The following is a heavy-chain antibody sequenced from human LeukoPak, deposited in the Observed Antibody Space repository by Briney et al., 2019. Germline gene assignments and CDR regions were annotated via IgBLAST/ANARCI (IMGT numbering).Heavy chain of an antibody. D-gene: IGHD6-19*01. CDR1: GFTFNNFA. J-gene: IGHJ4*02. V-gene: IGHV3-23*01. CDR3: GKTTTGYSSGRYPGWPIDY. Sequence: PGGSLRLPWPASGFTFNNFAMYWVRQAPGKGLEWFSGIFVSGGSAHYTDSVKGRFTISRDNSKSTVYLQMTSLRPEDTAVYYCGKTTTGYSSGRYPGWPIDYWGQGTLVTVSS. CDR2: IFVSGGSA.